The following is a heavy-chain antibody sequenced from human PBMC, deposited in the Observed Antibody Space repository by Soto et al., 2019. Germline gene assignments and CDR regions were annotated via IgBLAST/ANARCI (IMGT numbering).Heavy chain of an antibody. D-gene: IGHD6-19*01. CDR1: GFTFSSYA. Sequence: GGSLRLSCAASGFTFSSYAMHWVRQAPGKGLEWVAVISYDGSNKYYADSVKGRFTISRDNSKNTPYLQMNSLRAEDTAVYYCASSVAVAVYFDYWGQGTLVTVSS. CDR3: ASSVAVAVYFDY. V-gene: IGHV3-30-3*01. CDR2: ISYDGSNK. J-gene: IGHJ4*02.